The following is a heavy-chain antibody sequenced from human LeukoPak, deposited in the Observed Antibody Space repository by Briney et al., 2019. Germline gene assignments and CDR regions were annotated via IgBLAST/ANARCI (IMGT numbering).Heavy chain of an antibody. J-gene: IGHJ6*02. CDR1: GFTVSSNS. D-gene: IGHD3-10*01. CDR3: ARENNFGSGMDV. CDR2: IYSGGNT. Sequence: GGSLRLSCAASGFTVSSNSMNWVHQAPGKGLQWVSVIYSGGNTYYADSVKGRFTISRDNSKNTLYLQMSSLGAEDTAVYYCARENNFGSGMDVCGQGTTVTVSS. V-gene: IGHV3-53*01.